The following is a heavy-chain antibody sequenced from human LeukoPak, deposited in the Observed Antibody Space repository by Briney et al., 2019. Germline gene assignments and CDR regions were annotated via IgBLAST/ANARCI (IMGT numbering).Heavy chain of an antibody. CDR3: ARVRLWFGEPSHFDY. CDR1: GYSFTSYW. CDR2: IDPSDSYT. Sequence: GESLKISCKGSGYSFTSYWISWVRQMPGKGLEWMGRIDPSDSYTNYSPSFQGHVTISADKSISTAYLQWSSLKASDTAMYYCARVRLWFGEPSHFDYWGQGTLVTVSP. D-gene: IGHD3-10*01. J-gene: IGHJ4*02. V-gene: IGHV5-10-1*01.